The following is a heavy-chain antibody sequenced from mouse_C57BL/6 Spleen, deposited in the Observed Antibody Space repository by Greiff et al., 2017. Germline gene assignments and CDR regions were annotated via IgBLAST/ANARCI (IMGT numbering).Heavy chain of an antibody. D-gene: IGHD2-13*01. V-gene: IGHV1-81*01. CDR3: ARRGGDSNWYFDV. CDR1: GYTFTSYG. J-gene: IGHJ1*03. CDR2: IYPRSGNT. Sequence: QVQLKQSGAELARPGASVKLSCKASGYTFTSYGISWVKQRTGQGLEWIGEIYPRSGNTYYNEKFKGKGTLTADKSSSTAYMELRSLTSEDSAVYFCARRGGDSNWYFDVWGTGTTVTVSS.